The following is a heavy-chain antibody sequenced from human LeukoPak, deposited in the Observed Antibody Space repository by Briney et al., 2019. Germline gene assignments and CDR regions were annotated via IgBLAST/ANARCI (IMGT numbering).Heavy chain of an antibody. Sequence: GRSLRLSCAASGFTFSSYAMHWVRQAPGKGLEWVAVISYDGSNKYYADSVKARFTISRDNSKNTLYLQMNSLRAEDTAVYYCARDPYYDSSGYHDYWGQGTLVTVSS. CDR3: ARDPYYDSSGYHDY. J-gene: IGHJ4*02. V-gene: IGHV3-30*04. CDR1: GFTFSSYA. CDR2: ISYDGSNK. D-gene: IGHD3-22*01.